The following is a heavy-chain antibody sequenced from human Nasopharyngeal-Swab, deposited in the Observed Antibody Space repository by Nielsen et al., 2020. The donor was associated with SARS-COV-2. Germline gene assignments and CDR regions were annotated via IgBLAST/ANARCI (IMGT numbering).Heavy chain of an antibody. Sequence: GASLKISCAASGFTFDDYGMSWVRQAPGKGLEWVSGINWNGGSTGYADSVKGRFTISRDNAKNSLYLQMNSLRAADTAVYYCARGLIVVVTPDGSFDYWGQGTLVTVSS. CDR3: ARGLIVVVTPDGSFDY. V-gene: IGHV3-20*04. D-gene: IGHD3-22*01. CDR1: GFTFDDYG. J-gene: IGHJ4*02. CDR2: INWNGGST.